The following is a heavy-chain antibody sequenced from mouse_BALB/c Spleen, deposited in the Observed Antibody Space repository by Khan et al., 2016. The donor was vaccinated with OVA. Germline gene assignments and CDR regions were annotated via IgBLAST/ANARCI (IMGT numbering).Heavy chain of an antibody. CDR2: LYYSGTT. J-gene: IGHJ2*01. D-gene: IGHD2-2*01. CDR1: GISITTGNYR. Sequence: EVQLQESGPGLVKPSQTVSLTCTVTGISITTGNYRWSWIRQFPGNKLEWIGYLYYSGTTTYNPSLTSRTTITRDTSKNQFFLEMNSLTAEDTATDYCARDRGGFDSYYFDYWGQGTTLTVSS. V-gene: IGHV3-5*02. CDR3: ARDRGGFDSYYFDY.